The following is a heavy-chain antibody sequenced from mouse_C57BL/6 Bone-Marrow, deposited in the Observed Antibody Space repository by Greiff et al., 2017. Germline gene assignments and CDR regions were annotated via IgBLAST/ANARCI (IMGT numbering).Heavy chain of an antibody. CDR3: TTYYYASSLYYYAMDY. Sequence: VQLQQSGAELVRPGASVKLSCTASGFNIKDYYMHWVKQRPEQGLEWIGRIGPEGGDTEYAAKVQGEATMTADTSSNTAYLQLSSLTSEDTAVYCCTTYYYASSLYYYAMDYWGRGTSVTVSS. CDR2: IGPEGGDT. V-gene: IGHV14-1*01. J-gene: IGHJ4*01. D-gene: IGHD1-1*01. CDR1: GFNIKDYY.